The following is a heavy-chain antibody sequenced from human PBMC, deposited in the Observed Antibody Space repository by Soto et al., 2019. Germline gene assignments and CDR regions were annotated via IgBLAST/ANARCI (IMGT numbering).Heavy chain of an antibody. Sequence: QLQLQESGPGLVKPSETLSLTCTVSGGSISSSSYYWGWIRQPPGKGLEWIGSIYYSGSTYYNPSLKSRVTISVDTSKNQFSLKLSSVTAADTAVYYCARHVTRGLGWFGEHRVGWFDPWGQGTLVTVSS. CDR2: IYYSGST. CDR3: ARHVTRGLGWFGEHRVGWFDP. J-gene: IGHJ5*02. D-gene: IGHD3-10*01. CDR1: GGSISSSSYY. V-gene: IGHV4-39*01.